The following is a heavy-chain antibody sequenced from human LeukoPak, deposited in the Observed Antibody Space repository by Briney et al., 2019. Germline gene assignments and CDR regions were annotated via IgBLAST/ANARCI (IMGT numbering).Heavy chain of an antibody. CDR3: ARITMVRGVDAFDI. Sequence: GGSLRLSCAASGFTFSDYYMSWIRQAPGKGLEWVSYISSGGSTIYYADSVKGRFTISRDNAKNSLYLQMNSLRAEDTAVYHCARITMVRGVDAFDIWGQGTMVTVSS. CDR2: ISSGGSTI. V-gene: IGHV3-11*01. J-gene: IGHJ3*02. D-gene: IGHD3-10*01. CDR1: GFTFSDYY.